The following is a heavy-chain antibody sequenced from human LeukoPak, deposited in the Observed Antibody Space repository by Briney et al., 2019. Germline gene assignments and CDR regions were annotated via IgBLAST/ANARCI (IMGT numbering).Heavy chain of an antibody. CDR2: IYTTGST. CDR3: ARDSGGVGDSDY. D-gene: IGHD1-26*01. V-gene: IGHV4-4*07. CDR1: GDSISSDY. J-gene: IGHJ4*02. Sequence: SETLSLTCSVSGDSISSDYWSWIRQLAGKGLEWIGRIYTTGSTNYNPSLKSRVTMSVDTSKNQFSLNLSSVTAADSAVYYCARDSGGVGDSDYWGQGTPVTVSS.